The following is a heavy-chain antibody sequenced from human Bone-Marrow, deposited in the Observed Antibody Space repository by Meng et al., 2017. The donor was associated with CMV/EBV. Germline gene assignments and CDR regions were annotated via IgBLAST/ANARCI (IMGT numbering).Heavy chain of an antibody. D-gene: IGHD3-10*01. J-gene: IGHJ6*02. Sequence: YTFTSYGISWVRQAPGQGLEWMGWISAYNGNTNYAQKLQGRVTMTTDTSTSTAYMELRSLRSDDTAVYYCARCHLWFGEFYYYYGMDVWGQGTTVTVSS. CDR2: ISAYNGNT. CDR3: ARCHLWFGEFYYYYGMDV. V-gene: IGHV1-18*01. CDR1: YTFTSYG.